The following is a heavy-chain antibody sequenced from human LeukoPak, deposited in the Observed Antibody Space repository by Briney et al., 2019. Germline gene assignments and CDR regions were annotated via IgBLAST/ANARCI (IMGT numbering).Heavy chain of an antibody. J-gene: IGHJ4*02. V-gene: IGHV5-10-1*01. CDR3: ARQTTVTTQSDY. CDR1: GYIFTNYW. CDR2: IDPIDSYT. Sequence: GESLKISCKGSGYIFTNYWISWVRQMPGKGLEWMGRIDPIDSYTNYSPSFQGHVTFSVDKSISTAYLQWSSLKASDSAMYYCARQTTVTTQSDYWGQGTLVTVSS. D-gene: IGHD4-17*01.